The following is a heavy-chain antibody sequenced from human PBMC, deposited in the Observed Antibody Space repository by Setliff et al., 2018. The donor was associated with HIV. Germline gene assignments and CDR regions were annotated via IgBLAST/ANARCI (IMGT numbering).Heavy chain of an antibody. CDR3: ARGADHFDTSGYYSFFDP. J-gene: IGHJ5*02. D-gene: IGHD3-22*01. Sequence: ASVKVSCKASGYTFTDYYIHWVRQAPGQGLEWMGWINPNIGDTNYAQMFHGRVTMTRDTSISTAYMELSSLKSDDTAVYYCARGADHFDTSGYYSFFDPWGQGTLVTVSS. V-gene: IGHV1-2*02. CDR2: INPNIGDT. CDR1: GYTFTDYY.